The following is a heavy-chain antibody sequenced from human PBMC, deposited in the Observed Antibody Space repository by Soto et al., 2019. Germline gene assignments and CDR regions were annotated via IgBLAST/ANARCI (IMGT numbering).Heavy chain of an antibody. J-gene: IGHJ4*02. V-gene: IGHV3-30*18. D-gene: IGHD3-10*01. CDR1: GFVFSNYG. Sequence: QVQLVESGGGVVQPGRSLRLSCAASGFVFSNYGMHWVRQAPGKGLEWVAVISSDGNNKYHADSVKGRVTISRDNSKNTLFEQMNSLRVDDTAVYYCAKEESGYYFNNWGQGTLVTVS. CDR3: AKEESGYYFNN. CDR2: ISSDGNNK.